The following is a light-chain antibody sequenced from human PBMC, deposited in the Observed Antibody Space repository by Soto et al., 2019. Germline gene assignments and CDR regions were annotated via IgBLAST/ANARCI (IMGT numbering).Light chain of an antibody. J-gene: IGLJ1*01. CDR1: SSDVGVSIS. Sequence: QSVLTQPASVSGSPGQSITVSCTGISSDVGVSISVSWYQQHPGKAPRLIIFDVNNRPSGVSPRFSGSKSGNTASLTISGLQAEDEAHYFFTSYKRGGLYVFGSGTKLTVL. CDR3: TSYKRGGLYV. V-gene: IGLV2-14*03. CDR2: DVN.